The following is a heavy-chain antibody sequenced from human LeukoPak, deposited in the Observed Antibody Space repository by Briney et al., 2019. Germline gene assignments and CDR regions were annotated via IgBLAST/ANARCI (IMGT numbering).Heavy chain of an antibody. Sequence: ASVKVSCKASGYTFTGYYMHWVRQAPGQGLEWMGWINPNSGGTNYAQKFRGRVTMTRDTSISTAYMELSRLRSDDTAVYYCASSTLADSGGWYAFDIWGQGTMVTVSS. J-gene: IGHJ3*02. V-gene: IGHV1-2*02. CDR2: INPNSGGT. CDR1: GYTFTGYY. D-gene: IGHD6-19*01. CDR3: ASSTLADSGGWYAFDI.